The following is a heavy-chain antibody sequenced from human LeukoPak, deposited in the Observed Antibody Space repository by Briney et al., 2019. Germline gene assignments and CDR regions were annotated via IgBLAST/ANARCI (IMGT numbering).Heavy chain of an antibody. V-gene: IGHV3-30*04. CDR3: AKVRRIDYGSGREYYFDY. CDR1: GFTFSSYA. CDR2: ISYDGSNK. D-gene: IGHD3-10*01. J-gene: IGHJ4*02. Sequence: PGGSLRLSCAASGFTFSSYAMHWVRQAPGKGLEWVAVISYDGSNKYYADSVKGRFTISRDNSKNTLYLQMNSLRAEDTAVYYCAKVRRIDYGSGREYYFDYWGQGTLVTVSS.